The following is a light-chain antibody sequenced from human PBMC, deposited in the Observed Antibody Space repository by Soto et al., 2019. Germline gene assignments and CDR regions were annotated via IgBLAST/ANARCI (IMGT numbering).Light chain of an antibody. CDR3: AAWDDSLSGRGV. V-gene: IGLV1-47*01. Sequence: QSVLTQPPSVSGTHGQRVTISCSGSSSNIGSNYVYWYQQLPGTAPKLLIYRNNQRPSGVPDRFSGSKSGTSASLAISGLRSQDEADYYCAAWDDSLSGRGVFGGGTKLTVL. CDR2: RNN. J-gene: IGLJ2*01. CDR1: SSNIGSNY.